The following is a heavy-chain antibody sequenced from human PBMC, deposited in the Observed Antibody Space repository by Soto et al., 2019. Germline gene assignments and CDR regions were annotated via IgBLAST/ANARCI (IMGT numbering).Heavy chain of an antibody. J-gene: IGHJ6*02. V-gene: IGHV2-5*02. D-gene: IGHD3-16*01. Sequence: QITLKESGPPLVKPTQALTLTCTFSGFSLTTSGVGVGWIRQPPGKALEWLARIYWDDDKRYCPSLKNRLTITQDTSRTQVVLTLIDLDPVDTATYYWAHKSLVTFGMDVWGQGTTVTVAS. CDR2: IYWDDDK. CDR1: GFSLTTSGVG. CDR3: AHKSLVTFGMDV.